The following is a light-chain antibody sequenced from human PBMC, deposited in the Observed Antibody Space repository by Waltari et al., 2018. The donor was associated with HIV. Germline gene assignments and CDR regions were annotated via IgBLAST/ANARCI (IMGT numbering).Light chain of an antibody. CDR3: MQVLQTPIT. CDR1: QSRLHSNGYNY. V-gene: IGKV2-28*01. CDR2: LAS. Sequence: DIVMTQSPLSLPVTPGEPASISCRSSQSRLHSNGYNYVDWYFQKPGQSPKLLIYLASNLAAGVPDRFSGSASGTDFTLRISRVEAEDVGVYYCMQVLQTPITFGQGTRLEI. J-gene: IGKJ5*01.